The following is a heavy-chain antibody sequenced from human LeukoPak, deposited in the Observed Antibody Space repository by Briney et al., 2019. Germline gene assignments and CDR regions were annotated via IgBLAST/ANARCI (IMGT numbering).Heavy chain of an antibody. CDR2: IWYDGSNK. CDR3: ARDRSYDFWSGYSTPDY. Sequence: GGSLRLSCAASGFIFSNYGMHWVRQAPGKGLEWVAVIWYDGSNKYYADSVKGRFTISRDNSKNTLDLQMNSLRAEDTAVYYCARDRSYDFWSGYSTPDYWGQGTLVTVSS. J-gene: IGHJ4*02. CDR1: GFIFSNYG. V-gene: IGHV3-33*01. D-gene: IGHD3-3*01.